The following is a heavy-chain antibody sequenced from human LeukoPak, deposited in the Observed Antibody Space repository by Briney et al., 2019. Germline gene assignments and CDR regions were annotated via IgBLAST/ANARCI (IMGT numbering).Heavy chain of an antibody. V-gene: IGHV1-2*02. J-gene: IGHJ4*02. Sequence: ASVKVSCKASGYTFTSYDINWVRQATGQGLEWMGWINPNSGGTNYAQKFQGRVTMTRDTSISTAYMELSRLRSDDTAVYYCARDRWQQLVRVYDYWGQGTLVTVSS. D-gene: IGHD6-13*01. CDR1: GYTFTSYD. CDR3: ARDRWQQLVRVYDY. CDR2: INPNSGGT.